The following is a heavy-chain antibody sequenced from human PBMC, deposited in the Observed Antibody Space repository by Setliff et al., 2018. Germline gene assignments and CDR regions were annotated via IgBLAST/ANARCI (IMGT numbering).Heavy chain of an antibody. J-gene: IGHJ4*02. CDR3: ARHMGDSFGLRSFDS. CDR2: IIHSGST. CDR1: GGSFSGYY. Sequence: SETLSLTCAVYGGSFSGYYWSWIRQPPGKRLEWIGEIIHSGSTNYNPSLKSRVTISMDTSKNQFSLKVSSLTAADTAVYYCARHMGDSFGLRSFDSWGQGTLVTVSS. D-gene: IGHD5-18*01. V-gene: IGHV4-34*12.